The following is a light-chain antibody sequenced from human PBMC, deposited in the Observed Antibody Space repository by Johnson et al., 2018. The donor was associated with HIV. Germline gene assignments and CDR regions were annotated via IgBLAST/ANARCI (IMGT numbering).Light chain of an antibody. Sequence: QSILTQPPSVSAAPGQQVTISCSGSSSNIGNNYVSWYQQLPGTAPKLLIYENNKRPSGIPDRFSGSKSGTSATLGIPGLQPGDEADYYCGTWDSSLNSYVFGTGTKVSVL. CDR2: ENN. J-gene: IGLJ1*01. CDR3: GTWDSSLNSYV. V-gene: IGLV1-51*02. CDR1: SSNIGNNY.